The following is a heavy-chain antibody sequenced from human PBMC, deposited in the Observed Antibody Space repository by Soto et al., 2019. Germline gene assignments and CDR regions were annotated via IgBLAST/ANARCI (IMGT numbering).Heavy chain of an antibody. CDR1: GYSFKSYW. Sequence: GESLKICCKGCGYSFKSYWMGCVPHVPGKGLSCMGIIYPGASDTRYSPSFHGQVTISAANSISPACLQWSSLKGADTAMYYCQRFLPARYYYFSWGQGSLVTVSS. CDR2: IYPGASDT. J-gene: IGHJ5*02. CDR3: QRFLPARYYYFS. D-gene: IGHD3-22*01. V-gene: IGHV5-51*01.